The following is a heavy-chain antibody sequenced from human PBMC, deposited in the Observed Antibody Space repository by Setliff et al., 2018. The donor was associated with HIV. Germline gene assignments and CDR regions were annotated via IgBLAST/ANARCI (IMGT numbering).Heavy chain of an antibody. Sequence: GGSLRLSCAASGFTVSNDYMSWVRQAPGRGLEWVSVIHSGGSTYYADSVKGRFIISRDNSKNTLYLQRNSLRAEDTAVYYCARDPGRYNGMDVWGKGTTGTVSS. V-gene: IGHV3-66*01. CDR3: ARDPGRYNGMDV. CDR1: GFTVSNDY. D-gene: IGHD1-20*01. CDR2: IHSGGST. J-gene: IGHJ6*04.